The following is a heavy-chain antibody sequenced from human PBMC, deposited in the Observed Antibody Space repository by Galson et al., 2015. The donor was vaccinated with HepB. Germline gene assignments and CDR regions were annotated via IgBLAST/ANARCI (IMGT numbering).Heavy chain of an antibody. CDR3: ARDRGIVSTISAYYRDV. Sequence: SCAASGFTFSDYYMSWIRQAPGKGLEWISYTTNDGSSTYVDSVKGRFTISRDNAKNSLDLQMHSLRAEDTAVYYCARDRGIVSTISAYYRDVWGKGTTVTVSS. J-gene: IGHJ6*03. CDR2: TTNDGSST. D-gene: IGHD5/OR15-5a*01. CDR1: GFTFSDYY. V-gene: IGHV3-11*01.